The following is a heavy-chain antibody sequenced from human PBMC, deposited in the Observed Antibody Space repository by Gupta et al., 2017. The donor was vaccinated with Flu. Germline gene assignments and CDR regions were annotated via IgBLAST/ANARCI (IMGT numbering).Heavy chain of an antibody. CDR3: ARSGYSYGYSFDY. D-gene: IGHD5-18*01. CDR2: INHSGST. CDR1: GGSFSGYY. V-gene: IGHV4-34*01. Sequence: QVQLQQWGAGLLKPSETLSLTCAVSGGSFSGYYWSWIRQPPGKGLEWIGEINHSGSTNYNPSLKSRVTISVDTSKNQFSLKLSSVTAADTAVYYCARSGYSYGYSFDYWGQGTLVTGSS. J-gene: IGHJ4*02.